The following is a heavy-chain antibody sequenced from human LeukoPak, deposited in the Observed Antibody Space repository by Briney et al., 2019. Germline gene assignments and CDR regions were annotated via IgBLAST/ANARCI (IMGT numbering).Heavy chain of an antibody. CDR1: GYTFTGYL. CDR2: INPNSGGT. CDR3: AREYYSISDY. Sequence: ASVKVSCKASGYTFTGYLIHWVRQAPGQGLEWMGWINPNSGGTNYAQKFQGRVTMTRDTSISTAYMELSRLTSDDTAVYYCAREYYSISDYWGQGALVIVSS. V-gene: IGHV1-2*02. J-gene: IGHJ4*02. D-gene: IGHD2-21*01.